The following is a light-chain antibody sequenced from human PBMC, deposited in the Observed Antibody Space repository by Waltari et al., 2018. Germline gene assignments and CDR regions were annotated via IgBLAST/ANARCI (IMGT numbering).Light chain of an antibody. V-gene: IGKV3-20*01. CDR1: QSVSSSY. CDR3: QQYGSSSWT. CDR2: GAS. Sequence: EVVLTQSPGTLSLSPGERATLSCRASQSVSSSYLAWYQQKLGQAPRLLMYGASSRATGIPDRFSGSGSETDFTLTISRLEPEDFAVYYCQQYGSSSWTFGQGTKVEIK. J-gene: IGKJ1*01.